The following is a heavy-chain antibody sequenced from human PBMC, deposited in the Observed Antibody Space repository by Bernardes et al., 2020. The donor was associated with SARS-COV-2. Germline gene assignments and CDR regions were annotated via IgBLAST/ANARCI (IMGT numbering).Heavy chain of an antibody. D-gene: IGHD2-21*02. V-gene: IGHV3-23*01. J-gene: IGHJ5*02. CDR3: AKAGKLNPWEMMMGCAVVVTDNWFDP. Sequence: GGSLRLSCAASGFTFSSYAMSCVRQAPGKGLEWVSSIIGSGGSTYYADSVKGRFTISRGKTKHTRYLQINSLRAEDTAVYYCAKAGKLNPWEMMMGCAVVVTDNWFDPWGQGTLVTVSS. CDR2: IIGSGGST. CDR1: GFTFSSYA.